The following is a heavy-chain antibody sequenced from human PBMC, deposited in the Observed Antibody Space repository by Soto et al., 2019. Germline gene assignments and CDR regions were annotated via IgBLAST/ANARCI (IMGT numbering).Heavy chain of an antibody. Sequence: GGSLRLSCAASGFSFSSYAMTWVRQAPGKGLEWVSGISGGGRSAYYADSVKGRFTISRDNSKNTLHLQMNSLRAEDTAVYFCAKLPQDDYATYTLDYWGHGTLVTVSS. D-gene: IGHD4-17*01. V-gene: IGHV3-23*01. CDR2: ISGGGRSA. CDR1: GFSFSSYA. CDR3: AKLPQDDYATYTLDY. J-gene: IGHJ4*01.